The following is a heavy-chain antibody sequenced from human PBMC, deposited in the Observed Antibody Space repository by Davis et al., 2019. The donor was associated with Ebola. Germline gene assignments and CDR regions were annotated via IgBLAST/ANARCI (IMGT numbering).Heavy chain of an antibody. D-gene: IGHD6-6*01. V-gene: IGHV4-30-2*01. J-gene: IGHJ5*02. CDR2: IYHCGNT. Sequence: LRLSCAVSGGSISSGGYSWSWIRQPPGKGLEWIGYIYHCGNTYYNPSLKSRVTISVDRSKNQFSLKLSSVTAADTAVYYCARALSSSSAENRFDPWGQGTLVTVSS. CDR3: ARALSSSSAENRFDP. CDR1: GGSISSGGYS.